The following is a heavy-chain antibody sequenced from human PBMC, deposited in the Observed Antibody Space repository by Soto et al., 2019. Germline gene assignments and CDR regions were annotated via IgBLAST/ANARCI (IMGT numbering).Heavy chain of an antibody. CDR3: AKSTGGTAIGMGV. J-gene: IGHJ6*02. V-gene: IGHV3-9*01. D-gene: IGHD2-8*02. CDR1: GFSYDDYA. CDR2: ISWNSGTI. Sequence: EVQVVESGGGLEQPGRSLRLSCAASGFSYDDYAMHWVRQAPGKGLEWVSGISWNSGTIGYADSVKGRFTISRDNAKNSLYMHMNSLRAEDTALYYCAKSTGGTAIGMGVWGQGTTVTVSS.